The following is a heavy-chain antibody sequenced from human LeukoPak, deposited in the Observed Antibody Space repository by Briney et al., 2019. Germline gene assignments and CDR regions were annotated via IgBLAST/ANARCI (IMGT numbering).Heavy chain of an antibody. Sequence: SETLSLTCAVYGASFSDYYWSWIRQPPGTGLEWIGEINHSGSTNYNPSLKSRVTISVDTSKNQFSLKVTPVTAADTAVYYCARGGRKYTSSSFSYYFDYWGQGTLVTVSS. CDR2: INHSGST. CDR1: GASFSDYY. J-gene: IGHJ4*02. D-gene: IGHD6-6*01. CDR3: ARGGRKYTSSSFSYYFDY. V-gene: IGHV4-34*01.